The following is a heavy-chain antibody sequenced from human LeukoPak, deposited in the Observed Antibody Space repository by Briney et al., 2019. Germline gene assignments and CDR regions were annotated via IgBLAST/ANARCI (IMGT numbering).Heavy chain of an antibody. CDR2: IKQDGSEK. Sequence: GGSLRLSCAASGFTLSSYWMSWVRQAPGKGLEWVANIKQDGSEKYYVDSVKGRFTISRDNAKNSLYLQMNSLRAEDTAVYYCARYCGGDCYGMDVWGQGTTVTVSS. CDR1: GFTLSSYW. V-gene: IGHV3-7*01. J-gene: IGHJ6*02. D-gene: IGHD2-21*02. CDR3: ARYCGGDCYGMDV.